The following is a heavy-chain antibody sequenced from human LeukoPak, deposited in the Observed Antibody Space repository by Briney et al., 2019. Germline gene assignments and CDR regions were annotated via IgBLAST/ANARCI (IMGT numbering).Heavy chain of an antibody. V-gene: IGHV4-59*08. CDR3: ARLGLAARPNPFDL. J-gene: IGHJ2*01. CDR2: IYYSGTT. Sequence: SETLSLTCTVSGASISSYYWSWVRQPPGKGLEYIGYIYYSGTTNYNPSLKSRVPLSVDPSKNQFSLKLSSVTAADTAVYYCARLGLAARPNPFDLWGRGTLVPVSS. D-gene: IGHD6-6*01. CDR1: GASISSYY.